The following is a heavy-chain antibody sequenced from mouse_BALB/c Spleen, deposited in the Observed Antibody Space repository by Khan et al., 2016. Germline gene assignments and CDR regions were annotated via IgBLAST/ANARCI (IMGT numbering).Heavy chain of an antibody. J-gene: IGHJ2*01. Sequence: VQLKESGPGLVKPSQSLSLTCTVTGYSITSDYAWNWIRQFPGNKLEWMGYISYSGSTSYNPSLKSRISITRDTSKNQFFLQLNSVTTEDTATYYCARYYYGKEAYYFDYWGQGTTLTVSS. CDR2: ISYSGST. D-gene: IGHD1-1*01. V-gene: IGHV3-2*02. CDR1: GYSITSDYA. CDR3: ARYYYGKEAYYFDY.